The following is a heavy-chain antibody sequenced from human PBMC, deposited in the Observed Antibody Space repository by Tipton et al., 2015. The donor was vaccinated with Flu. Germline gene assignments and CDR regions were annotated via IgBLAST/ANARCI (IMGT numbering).Heavy chain of an antibody. CDR1: GYSISVDSY. V-gene: IGHV4-38-2*01. D-gene: IGHD2-2*01. J-gene: IGHJ4*02. CDR3: ARRQSTSPWGLDYFDF. Sequence: TLSLTCAVSGYSISVDSYWGWIRQPPGKGLEWIASIFHSGSTYHNPSLKSRVTISVDTSKNQFYLKLNSVTAADTAVYYCARRQSTSPWGLDYFDFWGRGTLVNVSS. CDR2: IFHSGST.